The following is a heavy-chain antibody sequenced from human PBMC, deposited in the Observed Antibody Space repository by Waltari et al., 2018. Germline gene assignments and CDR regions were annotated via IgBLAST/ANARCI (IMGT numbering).Heavy chain of an antibody. Sequence: QVQLQESGPGLVKPSETLSLTCAVSGYSISSGYYWGWIRQPPGKGREWIGSIYHSGSTDYNPSLKSRVTISVDTSKNQFSLKLSSVTAADTAVYYCARALAAAWFDPWGQGTLVTVSS. D-gene: IGHD6-13*01. J-gene: IGHJ5*02. CDR2: IYHSGST. CDR1: GYSISSGYY. CDR3: ARALAAAWFDP. V-gene: IGHV4-38-2*01.